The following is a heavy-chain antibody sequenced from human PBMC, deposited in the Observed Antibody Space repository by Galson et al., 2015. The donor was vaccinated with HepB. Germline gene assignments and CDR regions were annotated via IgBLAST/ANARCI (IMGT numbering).Heavy chain of an antibody. V-gene: IGHV1-2*06. CDR2: INPNSGGT. D-gene: IGHD5-12*01. CDR1: GYTFTGYY. CDR3: ARDQDIVATTVQGGGDYYYYYYGMDV. J-gene: IGHJ6*02. Sequence: SVKVSCKASGYTFTGYYMHWVRQAPGQGLEWMGRINPNSGGTNYAQKFQGRVTMTRDTSISTAYMELSRLRSDDTAVYYCARDQDIVATTVQGGGDYYYYYYGMDVWGQGTTVTVSS.